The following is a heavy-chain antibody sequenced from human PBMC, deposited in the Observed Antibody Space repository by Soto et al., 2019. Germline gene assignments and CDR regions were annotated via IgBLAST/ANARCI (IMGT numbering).Heavy chain of an antibody. J-gene: IGHJ4*02. CDR2: IYYSGST. V-gene: IGHV4-30-4*01. D-gene: IGHD6-13*01. CDR1: GGSISSGDYY. CDR3: AREGDSSWLVDY. Sequence: KPSETLSLTCTVSGGSISSGDYYWRWIRQPPGKGLEWIGYIYYSGSTYYNPSLKSRVTISVDTSKNQFSLKLSSVTAADTAVYYCAREGDSSWLVDYWGQGTLVTVSS.